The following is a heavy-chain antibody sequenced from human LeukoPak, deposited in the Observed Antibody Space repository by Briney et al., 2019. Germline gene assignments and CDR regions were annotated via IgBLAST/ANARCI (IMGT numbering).Heavy chain of an antibody. D-gene: IGHD2-15*01. CDR3: ARAVIVVVVAAIPYYYYYGMDV. V-gene: IGHV4-59*12. CDR2: IYHRGIT. CDR1: GGSISSYY. Sequence: PSETLSLTCTVSGGSISSYYWSWIRQPPGKGLEWIGYIYHRGITNYNLSLKSRVTISVDTSKNQFSLKLSSVTAADTAVYYCARAVIVVVVAAIPYYYYYGMDVWGQGTTVTVSS. J-gene: IGHJ6*02.